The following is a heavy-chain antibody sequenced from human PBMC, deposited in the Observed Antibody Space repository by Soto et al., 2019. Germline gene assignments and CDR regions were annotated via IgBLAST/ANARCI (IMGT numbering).Heavy chain of an antibody. CDR1: GFTFSSYA. CDR2: ISGSGGST. Sequence: EVQLLESGGGLVQPGGSLRLSCAASGFTFSSYAMSWVRQAPGKGLEWVSAISGSGGSTYYADSVKGRFNISRDNSKNTLYLQMNSLRDEDTAVYYCAKDVVVAAWGWVAPWGQGTPVTASS. D-gene: IGHD2-15*01. CDR3: AKDVVVAAWGWVAP. J-gene: IGHJ5*02. V-gene: IGHV3-23*01.